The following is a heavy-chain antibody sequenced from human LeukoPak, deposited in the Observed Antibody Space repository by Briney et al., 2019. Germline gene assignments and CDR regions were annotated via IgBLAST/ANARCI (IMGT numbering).Heavy chain of an antibody. CDR2: IFYSGST. J-gene: IGHJ3*02. CDR3: AKSNGYGLIDI. D-gene: IGHD3-22*01. V-gene: IGHV4-59*12. CDR1: GGSISSYY. Sequence: SETLSLTCTVSGGSISSYYWSWIRQPPGKALEWIGNIFYSGSTYYSPSLKSRVIISLDTSRNQFSLKLNSVTAADTAVYYCAKSNGYGLIDIWGQGTMVTVSS.